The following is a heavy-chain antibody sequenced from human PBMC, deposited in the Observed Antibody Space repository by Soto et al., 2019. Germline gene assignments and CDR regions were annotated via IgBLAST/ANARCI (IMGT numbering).Heavy chain of an antibody. J-gene: IGHJ3*02. CDR1: GYTFTSYY. Sequence: QVQLVQSGAEVKKPGASVKVSRKASGYTFTSYYMHWVRQAPGQGLEWMGIINPSGGSTSYAQKFQGRVTMTRDTSTSTVYMELSSLRSEDTAVYYCAREARGYAPQLLDAFDIWGQGTMVTVSS. D-gene: IGHD1-26*01. CDR3: AREARGYAPQLLDAFDI. CDR2: INPSGGST. V-gene: IGHV1-46*03.